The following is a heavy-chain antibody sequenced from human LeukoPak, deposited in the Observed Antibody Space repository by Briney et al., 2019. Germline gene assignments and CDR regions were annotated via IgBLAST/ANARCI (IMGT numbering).Heavy chain of an antibody. J-gene: IGHJ4*02. CDR1: GFSLSTSGVG. CDR2: IYWDXXX. D-gene: IGHD6-13*01. CDR3: AQMQQLMFDY. V-gene: IGHV2-5*02. Sequence: SGPTLVNPTQTLTLTCTFSGFSLSTSGVGVGWXXXXXXXALEWLALIYWDXXXXXSPSLKSRLTITKDTSKNQVVLTMTNMDPVDTATYYCAQMQQLMFDYWGQGTLVTVSS.